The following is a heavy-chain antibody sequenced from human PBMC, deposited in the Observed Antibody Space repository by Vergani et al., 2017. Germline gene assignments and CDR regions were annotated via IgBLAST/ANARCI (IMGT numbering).Heavy chain of an antibody. V-gene: IGHV3-23*01. J-gene: IGHJ4*02. D-gene: IGHD2-2*02. Sequence: EVQLLESGGGSAQPGESLRLSCVASGFTFTAHGLNWVRQAPGKGLEWVSGISGQNFRTHYADSVKGRFTISRDDSKNTLYLQVRSLRLEDTGVYHCVRDRGLCAGGRCYTEAWDYWGQGTPVTVSS. CDR2: ISGQNFRT. CDR3: VRDRGLCAGGRCYTEAWDY. CDR1: GFTFTAHG.